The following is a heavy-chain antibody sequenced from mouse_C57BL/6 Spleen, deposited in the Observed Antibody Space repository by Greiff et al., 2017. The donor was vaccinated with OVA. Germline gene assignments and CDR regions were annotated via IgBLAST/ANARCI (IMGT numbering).Heavy chain of an antibody. Sequence: QVQLQQSGAELVKPGASVKISCKASGYTFTDYYINWVKQRPGQGLEWIGKIGPGGGSTYYNEKFKGKAPLTADKSSNTDYMQLSSLTSEDSAVYFCARGDYDYDPYWYFDVWGTGTTVTVSS. CDR2: IGPGGGST. CDR1: GYTFTDYY. D-gene: IGHD2-4*01. CDR3: ARGDYDYDPYWYFDV. J-gene: IGHJ1*03. V-gene: IGHV1-77*01.